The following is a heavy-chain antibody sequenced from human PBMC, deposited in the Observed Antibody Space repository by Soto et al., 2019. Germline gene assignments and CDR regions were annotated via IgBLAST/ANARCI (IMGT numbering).Heavy chain of an antibody. CDR3: ARDNGMAGSFDP. Sequence: PAGSLPHSCAASRFTFITYSMNWVRKAPGKGLEWVSYITGSSGTRYYADSVKGRFTISRDNARNSLYLQMNSLRDEDTAVYYCARDNGMAGSFDPWGQGTLVTVSS. CDR1: RFTFITYS. CDR2: ITGSSGTR. J-gene: IGHJ5*02. V-gene: IGHV3-48*02. D-gene: IGHD2-8*01.